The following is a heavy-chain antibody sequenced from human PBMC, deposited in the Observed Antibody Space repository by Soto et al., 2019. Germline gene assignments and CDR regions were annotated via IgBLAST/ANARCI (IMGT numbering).Heavy chain of an antibody. Sequence: PSETLSLTCAVSGGSISSGGYSWSWIRQPPGKGLEWIGYIYHSGSTYYNPSLKSRVTISVDRSKNQFSLKLSSVTAADTAVYYCARASSQDSSVYYYNRWAFDIWGQGTMVTVSS. CDR2: IYHSGST. CDR3: ARASSQDSSVYYYNRWAFDI. V-gene: IGHV4-30-2*01. D-gene: IGHD3-22*01. J-gene: IGHJ3*02. CDR1: GGSISSGGYS.